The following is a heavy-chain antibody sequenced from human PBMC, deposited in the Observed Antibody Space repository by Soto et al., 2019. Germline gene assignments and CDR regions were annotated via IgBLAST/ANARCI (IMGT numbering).Heavy chain of an antibody. CDR2: IYYSGST. D-gene: IGHD1-1*01. Sequence: PSETRSVTCTVSGGSISRYYLSWIRQPPGKGLEWIGYIYYSGSTNYNPSLKSRVTISVDTSKNQFSLKLSSVTAADTAVYYGARESNYYIGYWHQAPLVTVSS. J-gene: IGHJ4*02. CDR1: GGSISRYY. V-gene: IGHV4-59*01. CDR3: ARESNYYIGY.